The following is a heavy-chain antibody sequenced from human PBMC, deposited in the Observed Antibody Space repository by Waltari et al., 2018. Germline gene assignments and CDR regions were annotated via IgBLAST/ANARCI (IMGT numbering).Heavy chain of an antibody. D-gene: IGHD3-22*01. Sequence: QVQLQQWGAGQLKTSETLSLTCAVSGGSFRAYYWAWIRQRPGKGLEWIGEINDGGITNSNPSLKVRVTSSVDTSKNQFSLRLTSVTGADTAVYYCAKPLYTSGWHGYETWGPGNLVTVSS. CDR1: GGSFRAYY. V-gene: IGHV4-34*02. J-gene: IGHJ5*02. CDR2: INDGGIT. CDR3: AKPLYTSGWHGYET.